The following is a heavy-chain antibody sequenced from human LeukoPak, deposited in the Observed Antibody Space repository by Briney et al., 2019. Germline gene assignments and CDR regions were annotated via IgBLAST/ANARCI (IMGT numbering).Heavy chain of an antibody. Sequence: GGSLRLSCTVSGFNFRSSEMIWVRQAPGKGLEWVSYIISSGHTKYYADSVKGRFTISRDNAENSLYLQMNSLRVDDTAVYYCARLSGSYSDYWGQGTLVTVSS. D-gene: IGHD3-3*01. CDR1: GFNFRSSE. CDR3: ARLSGSYSDY. V-gene: IGHV3-48*03. CDR2: IISSGHTK. J-gene: IGHJ4*02.